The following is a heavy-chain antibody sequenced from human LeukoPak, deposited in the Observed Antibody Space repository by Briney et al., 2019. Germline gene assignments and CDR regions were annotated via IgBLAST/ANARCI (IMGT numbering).Heavy chain of an antibody. V-gene: IGHV3-23*01. D-gene: IGHD6-13*01. J-gene: IGHJ3*02. CDR2: ISGSGGTT. CDR3: ARIKQELAPYDAFDM. CDR1: RFTFSSRA. Sequence: GGSLRLSCAASRFTFSSRAMSWVRQAPGKGLDWVSRISGSGGTTSYADSVKGRFTISRDNSNNTLYLQMNSLRAEDTAVYFCARIKQELAPYDAFDMWGQGTTVTVSS.